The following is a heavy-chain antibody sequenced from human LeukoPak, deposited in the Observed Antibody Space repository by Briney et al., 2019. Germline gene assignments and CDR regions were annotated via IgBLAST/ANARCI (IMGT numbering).Heavy chain of an antibody. J-gene: IGHJ4*02. CDR1: GYTFTSYG. V-gene: IGHV1-2*02. CDR2: INPNSGGT. D-gene: IGHD2-2*01. CDR3: ARFDVVVPAAIFDY. Sequence: GASVKVSCKASGYTFTSYGISWVRQAPGQGLEWTGWINPNSGGTNYAQKFQGRVTMTRDTSISTAYMELSRLRSDDTAVYYCARFDVVVPAAIFDYWGQGTLVTVSS.